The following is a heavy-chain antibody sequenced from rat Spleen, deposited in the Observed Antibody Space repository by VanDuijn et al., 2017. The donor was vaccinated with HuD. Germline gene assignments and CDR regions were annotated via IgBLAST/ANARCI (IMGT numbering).Heavy chain of an antibody. J-gene: IGHJ2*01. CDR3: AVSGFGY. D-gene: IGHD4-4*01. CDR2: INPAGSRT. Sequence: EVQLVETGGGLVQPGRSLKLSCVASGFAFNNYCMYSTRQAPGKGLEWGSSINPAGSRTYYPDSVKGRFTISRDNADNTVYLQMNSLRSEDTATYYCAVSGFGYWGQGVMVTVSS. V-gene: IGHV5-58*01. CDR1: GFAFNNYC.